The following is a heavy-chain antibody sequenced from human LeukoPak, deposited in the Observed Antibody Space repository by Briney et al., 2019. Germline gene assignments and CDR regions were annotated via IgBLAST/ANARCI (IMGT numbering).Heavy chain of an antibody. CDR1: GGSISSGSYY. CDR3: ARTPSHSSGWYVYYYYMDV. Sequence: PSQTLPLTCTVSGGSISSGSYYWSWIRQPAGKGLEWIGRIYTSGSTNYNPSLKSRVTISVDTSKNQFSLKLSSVTAADTAVYYCARTPSHSSGWYVYYYYMDVWGKGTTVTVSS. V-gene: IGHV4-61*02. D-gene: IGHD6-19*01. J-gene: IGHJ6*03. CDR2: IYTSGST.